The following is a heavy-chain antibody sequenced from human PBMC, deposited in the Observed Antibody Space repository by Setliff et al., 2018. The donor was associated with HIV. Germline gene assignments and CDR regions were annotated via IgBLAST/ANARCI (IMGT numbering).Heavy chain of an antibody. V-gene: IGHV4-34*01. D-gene: IGHD4-17*01. CDR3: VRQHGDYAFGS. Sequence: LSLTCAVYGGSFPAYYWNWIRQPPGKGLEWIGEINYDGDTTYNPSLKSRVNMFIDTSKKQFSLKVASVTAADTAVYYCVRQHGDYAFGSWGQGTLVTVSA. CDR1: GGSFPAYY. J-gene: IGHJ5*01. CDR2: INYDGDT.